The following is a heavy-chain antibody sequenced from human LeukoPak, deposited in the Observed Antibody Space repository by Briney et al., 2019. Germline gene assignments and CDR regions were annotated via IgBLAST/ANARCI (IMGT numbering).Heavy chain of an antibody. Sequence: GASVKVSCKASGYTFTGYYIHWVRQAPGQGLEWMGWISAYNGNTNYAQKLQGRVTMTTDTSTSTAYMELRSLRSDDTAVYYCARDLGWVVVVAATYYYYYMDVWGKGTTVTVSS. CDR2: ISAYNGNT. CDR3: ARDLGWVVVVAATYYYYYMDV. J-gene: IGHJ6*03. CDR1: GYTFTGYY. V-gene: IGHV1-18*04. D-gene: IGHD2-15*01.